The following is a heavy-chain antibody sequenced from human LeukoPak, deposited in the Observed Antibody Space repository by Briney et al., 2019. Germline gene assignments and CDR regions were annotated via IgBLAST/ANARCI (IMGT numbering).Heavy chain of an antibody. D-gene: IGHD1-20*01. J-gene: IGHJ3*02. V-gene: IGHV5-51*01. CDR1: GYSFTSYW. Sequence: GESLKISCKGSGYSFTSYWIGWVRQMPGKGLEWMGIIYPAGSHTIYSPSFQGQVTISVDKSTSTAYLQWSSLKASDTAMYYCARLGRRNWNRPSGAFDIWGQGTMVTVSS. CDR3: ARLGRRNWNRPSGAFDI. CDR2: IYPAGSHT.